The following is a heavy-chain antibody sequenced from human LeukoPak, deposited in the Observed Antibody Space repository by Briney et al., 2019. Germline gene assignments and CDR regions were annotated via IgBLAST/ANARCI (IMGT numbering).Heavy chain of an antibody. Sequence: SETLSLTCTVSGGSISSDYWTWIRQPAGRGLEWIGRIYTSGSYNYNPSLNSRVTMSVATSRNQVSLRVRSVTAADTAVYYCATEGDSMAELAYWGQGTLVTVSS. CDR3: ATEGDSMAELAY. CDR2: IYTSGSY. J-gene: IGHJ4*02. D-gene: IGHD6-6*01. V-gene: IGHV4-4*07. CDR1: GGSISSDY.